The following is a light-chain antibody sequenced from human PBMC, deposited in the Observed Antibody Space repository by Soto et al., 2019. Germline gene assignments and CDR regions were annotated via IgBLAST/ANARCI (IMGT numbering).Light chain of an antibody. J-gene: IGLJ1*01. Sequence: QSALTQPASVSGSPGQSITISCTGTSSDVGAYNHVSWYQHHPGKAPKLIIYDVSNRPSGVSNRFSGSKSGHTASLTISGLQAEDEADYYCLSYTTSTPYVFGTGTKVTVL. V-gene: IGLV2-14*03. CDR3: LSYTTSTPYV. CDR1: SSDVGAYNH. CDR2: DVS.